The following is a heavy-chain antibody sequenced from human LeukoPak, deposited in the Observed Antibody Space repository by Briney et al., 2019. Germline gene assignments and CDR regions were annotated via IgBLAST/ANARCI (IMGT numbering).Heavy chain of an antibody. CDR2: LYTAGST. J-gene: IGHJ3*02. Sequence: GGSLRLSCAASGFTVTNNYMSWVRQAPGKGLEWVSILYTAGSTYYADSVKARFTISRDNSKNTVHLQMNSLRVEDAAVYYCARSKTAPGDAFDIWGQGTMVTVSS. CDR3: ARSKTAPGDAFDI. V-gene: IGHV3-66*01. CDR1: GFTVTNNY.